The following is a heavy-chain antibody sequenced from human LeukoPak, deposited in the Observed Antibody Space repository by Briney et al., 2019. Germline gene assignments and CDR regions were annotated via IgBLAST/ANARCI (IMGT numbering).Heavy chain of an antibody. CDR3: SEGYFEPFAH. Sequence: SETLSLTCVVSGASVSTSHWNWIRQLPAEGLEWIGCLSYTGKTDYNPSLTSRVTISLGTSKNQVSLKLRSVTAADTAVYYCSEGYFEPFAHWGQGTLVTVSS. CDR2: LSYTGKT. CDR1: GASVSTSH. D-gene: IGHD5-24*01. J-gene: IGHJ4*02. V-gene: IGHV4-59*02.